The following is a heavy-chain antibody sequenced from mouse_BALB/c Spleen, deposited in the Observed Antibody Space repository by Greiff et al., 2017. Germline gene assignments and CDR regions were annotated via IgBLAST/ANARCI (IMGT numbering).Heavy chain of an antibody. V-gene: IGHV5-6*01. CDR2: ISSGGSYT. CDR3: ARHEAY. CDR1: GFTFSSYG. J-gene: IGHJ3*01. Sequence: EVQRVESGGDLVKPGGSLKLSCAASGFTFSSYGMSWVRQTPDKRLEWVATISSGGSYTYYPDSVKGRFTISRDNAKNTLYLQMSSLKSEDTAMYYCARHEAYWGQGTLVTVSA.